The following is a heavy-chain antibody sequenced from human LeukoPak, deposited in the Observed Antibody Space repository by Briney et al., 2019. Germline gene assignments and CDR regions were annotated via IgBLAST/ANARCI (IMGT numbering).Heavy chain of an antibody. CDR3: AKGYSGSYDAFDI. CDR1: GFTFDDYA. CDR2: ISWNSGSI. D-gene: IGHD1-26*01. Sequence: PGRSLRLSCAASGFTFDDYAMHWVRQAPGKGLEWASGISWNSGSIGYADSVKGRFTISRDNAKNSLYLQMNSLRAEDTALYYCAKGYSGSYDAFDIWGQGTMVTVSS. V-gene: IGHV3-9*01. J-gene: IGHJ3*02.